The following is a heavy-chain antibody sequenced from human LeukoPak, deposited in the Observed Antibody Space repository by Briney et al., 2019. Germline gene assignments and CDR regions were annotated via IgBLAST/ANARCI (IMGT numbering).Heavy chain of an antibody. J-gene: IGHJ3*02. V-gene: IGHV4-59*01. D-gene: IGHD1-26*01. CDR2: IYYSGST. Sequence: SETLSLTCAVYGGSFSGSYWSWIRQPPGKGLEWIGYIYYSGSTNYSPSLKSRVTISVDTSKNQFSLKLSSVTAADTAVYYCSRVGGGGSRPGAFDIWGQGTMVTVSS. CDR1: GGSFSGSY. CDR3: SRVGGGGSRPGAFDI.